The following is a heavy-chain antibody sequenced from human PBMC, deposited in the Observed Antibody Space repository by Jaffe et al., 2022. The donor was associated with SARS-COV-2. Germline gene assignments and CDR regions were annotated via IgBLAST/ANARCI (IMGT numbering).Heavy chain of an antibody. CDR2: IYYSGST. CDR3: ARHVRERGSSGYYEGHYFDY. V-gene: IGHV4-39*01. Sequence: QLQLQESGPGLVKPSETLSLTCTVSGGSISSSSYYWGWIRQPPGKGLEWIGSIYYSGSTYYNPSLKSRVTISVDTSKNQFSLKLSSVTAADTAVYYCARHVRERGSSGYYEGHYFDYWGQGTLVTVSS. D-gene: IGHD3-22*01. CDR1: GGSISSSSYY. J-gene: IGHJ4*02.